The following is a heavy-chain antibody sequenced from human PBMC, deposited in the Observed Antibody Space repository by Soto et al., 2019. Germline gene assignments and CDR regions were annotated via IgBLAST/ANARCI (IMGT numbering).Heavy chain of an antibody. J-gene: IGHJ5*02. Sequence: VGSLRLSCAASGFTFSNYAMTWVRQGPGKGLEWVSAISGSGGSAYYADSVKGRFTISRDNSKNTLYLQMNSLRADDSGVYYCAKDPYSGVLVPVAIGFDPWGPGTLVTVSS. CDR1: GFTFSNYA. V-gene: IGHV3-23*01. CDR2: ISGSGGSA. D-gene: IGHD2-2*01. CDR3: AKDPYSGVLVPVAIGFDP.